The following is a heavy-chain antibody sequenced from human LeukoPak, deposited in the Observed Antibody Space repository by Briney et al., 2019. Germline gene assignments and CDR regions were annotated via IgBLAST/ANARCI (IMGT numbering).Heavy chain of an antibody. D-gene: IGHD3-10*01. V-gene: IGHV4-59*02. J-gene: IGHJ5*02. CDR2: IYYSGST. Sequence: SETLSLTCTVSGGSVSSYYWSWVRQPPGKGLEWVGYIYYSGSTNYNGSLKSGVTISVDTSKNQFSLKWSSVTAAERAGYYWGRTAITILRAVIIGSWFDPWGQGTLVTVSS. CDR1: GGSVSSYY. CDR3: GRTAITILRAVIIGSWFDP.